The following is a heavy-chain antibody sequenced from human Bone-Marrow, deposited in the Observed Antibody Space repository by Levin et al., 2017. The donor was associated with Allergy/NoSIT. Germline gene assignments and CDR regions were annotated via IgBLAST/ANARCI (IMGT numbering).Heavy chain of an antibody. Sequence: GGSLRLSCTASGFTFGSYGIHWVRQAPGKGLEWVAGIWFDGTHEHYADSVRGRFTVSRDNSKSTPYLQLNSLRAEDTAVYYCAREYADYYFDYWGQGTLVTVSS. CDR3: AREYADYYFDY. V-gene: IGHV3-33*01. D-gene: IGHD2-8*01. J-gene: IGHJ4*02. CDR1: GFTFGSYG. CDR2: IWFDGTHE.